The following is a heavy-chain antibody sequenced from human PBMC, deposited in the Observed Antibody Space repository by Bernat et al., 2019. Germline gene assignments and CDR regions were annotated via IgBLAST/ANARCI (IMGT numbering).Heavy chain of an antibody. Sequence: QVQLQESGPGLVKPSETLSLTCTVSGGSISSYYWSWIRQPPGKGLEWIGYIYYSGSTNYNPSLKSRVTISVDTSKNQFSLKLSSVTAADTAVYYCARELPAYYYDSSGIDYWGQETLVTVSS. CDR2: IYYSGST. CDR1: GGSISSYY. D-gene: IGHD3-22*01. J-gene: IGHJ4*02. CDR3: ARELPAYYYDSSGIDY. V-gene: IGHV4-59*01.